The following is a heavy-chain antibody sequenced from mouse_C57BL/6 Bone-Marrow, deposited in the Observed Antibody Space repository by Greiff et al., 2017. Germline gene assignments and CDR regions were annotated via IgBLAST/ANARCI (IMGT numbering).Heavy chain of an antibody. CDR1: GYTFTDYE. CDR2: IDPETGGT. Sequence: VKLVESGAELVRPGASVTLSCKASGYTFTDYEMHWVKQTPVHGLEWIGAIDPETGGTAYNQKFKGKAILTADKSSSTAYMELRSLTSEDSAVYYCTTTGTYYFDYWGQGTTLTVSS. D-gene: IGHD4-1*02. V-gene: IGHV1-15*01. CDR3: TTTGTYYFDY. J-gene: IGHJ2*01.